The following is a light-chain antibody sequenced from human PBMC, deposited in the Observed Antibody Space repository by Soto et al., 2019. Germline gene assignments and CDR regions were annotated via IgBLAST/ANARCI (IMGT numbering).Light chain of an antibody. Sequence: QAVLTQPPSASASLGASVTLTCTLSSGYSNYKVDWYQQRPGKGPRFVMRVGTGGIVGSKGDGIPDRFSVLGSGLNRYLTIKNLQEEDESDYHCGADHGRGSNCVWFGGGTKLTVL. V-gene: IGLV9-49*01. J-gene: IGLJ3*02. CDR2: VGTGGIVG. CDR1: SGYSNYK. CDR3: GADHGRGSNCVW.